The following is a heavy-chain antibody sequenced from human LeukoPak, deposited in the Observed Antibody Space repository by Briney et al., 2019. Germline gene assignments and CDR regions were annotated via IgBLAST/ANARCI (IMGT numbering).Heavy chain of an antibody. CDR2: ITSGSNYM. CDR1: GFSFSYYS. J-gene: IGHJ4*02. V-gene: IGHV3-21*01. Sequence: PGGSLRLSCAASGFSFSYYSMHWVRQAPGKGLEWVSSITSGSNYMYYADSVKGRFTISRDNTKNSLFLQLNSLRAEDTAVYYCVRDRGWYHFDLWGQGTLVTVSS. CDR3: VRDRGWYHFDL. D-gene: IGHD3-10*01.